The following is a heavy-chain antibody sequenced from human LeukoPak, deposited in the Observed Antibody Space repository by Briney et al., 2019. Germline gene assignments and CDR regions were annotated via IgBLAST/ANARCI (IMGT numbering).Heavy chain of an antibody. CDR2: INPNSGGT. V-gene: IGHV1-2*02. D-gene: IGHD3-22*01. CDR3: ARDLQSSSGYYYVVGY. Sequence: ASVKVSCKASGYTFTGYYIHWVRQAPAQGLGWMGWINPNSGGTNYAQKFQGRVTMTRDTSISTAYMELSRLRSDDTAVYYCARDLQSSSGYYYVVGYWGQGTLVTVSS. J-gene: IGHJ4*02. CDR1: GYTFTGYY.